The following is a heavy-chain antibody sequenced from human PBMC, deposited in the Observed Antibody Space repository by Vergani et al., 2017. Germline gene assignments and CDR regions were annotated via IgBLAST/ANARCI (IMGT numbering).Heavy chain of an antibody. V-gene: IGHV4-31*03. CDR3: ARDVARDGSFDY. CDR2: IYYSGST. CDR1: GGSISSGGYY. Sequence: QVQLQESGPGLVKPSQTLSLTCTVSGGSISSGGYYWSWIRQHPGKGLEWIGYIYYSGSTYYNPSLKSRVTISVDTSNNQFSLKLSSVTAADTAVYYCARDVARDGSFDYWGQGTLVTVSS. D-gene: IGHD2-21*01. J-gene: IGHJ4*02.